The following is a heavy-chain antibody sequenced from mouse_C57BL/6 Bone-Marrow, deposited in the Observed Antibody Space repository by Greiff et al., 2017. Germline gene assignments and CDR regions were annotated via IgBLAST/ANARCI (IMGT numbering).Heavy chain of an antibody. J-gene: IGHJ2*01. CDR2: ISNGGGST. CDR1: GFTFSDYY. CDR3: ARRVGYYGSLDY. D-gene: IGHD1-1*01. V-gene: IGHV5-12*01. Sequence: EVHLVESGGGLVQPGGSLKLSCAASGFTFSDYYMYWVRQTPEKRLEWVAYISNGGGSTYYPDTVKGRFTISRDNAKNTLYLQMSRLKSEDTAMYYCARRVGYYGSLDYWGQGTTLTVSS.